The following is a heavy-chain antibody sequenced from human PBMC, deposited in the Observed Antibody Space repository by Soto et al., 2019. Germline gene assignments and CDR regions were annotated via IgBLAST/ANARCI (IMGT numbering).Heavy chain of an antibody. CDR1: GYTFTSYG. V-gene: IGHV1-18*01. CDR2: ISAFKGNT. CDR3: AREFEGQSSSWPFDY. D-gene: IGHD6-13*01. J-gene: IGHJ4*02. Sequence: VQLVQSGAEVKEPGASVKVSCKASGYTFTSYGISWVRQAPGQGLEWMGWISAFKGNTNYAQKLQGRVTMTTDTSTRTAYMELRSLRSDDTAVYYCAREFEGQSSSWPFDYWGQGTLVTVSS.